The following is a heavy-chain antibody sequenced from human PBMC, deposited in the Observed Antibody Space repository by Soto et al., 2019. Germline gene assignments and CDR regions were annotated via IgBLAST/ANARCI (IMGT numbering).Heavy chain of an antibody. Sequence: GASVKVSCKASGGTLSSYIVTWVRQAPGQGLEWMGRVMPILGTANYAQKFQGRVIITADKFTNTAYMELTSLRSEDTGVYYCALKRTTYDDSSINWLDPWGQGTLVTVS. V-gene: IGHV1-69*08. CDR2: VMPILGTA. CDR1: GGTLSSYI. CDR3: ALKRTTYDDSSINWLDP. D-gene: IGHD4-17*01. J-gene: IGHJ5*02.